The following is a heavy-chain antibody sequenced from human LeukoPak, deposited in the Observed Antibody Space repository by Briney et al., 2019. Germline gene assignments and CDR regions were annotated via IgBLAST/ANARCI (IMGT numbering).Heavy chain of an antibody. CDR2: ITGRGVRT. CDR3: ANGAHPDSSHYYFDY. Sequence: PGGSLRLSCAASGFTFSSYAMSWVRQAPGKGLEWVSAITGRGVRTYNGDSVKGRFTISRDNSKNTVFLQMNSLRGEDTAVYYCANGAHPDSSHYYFDYWGQGALVTVSS. J-gene: IGHJ4*02. V-gene: IGHV3-23*01. D-gene: IGHD2-2*01. CDR1: GFTFSSYA.